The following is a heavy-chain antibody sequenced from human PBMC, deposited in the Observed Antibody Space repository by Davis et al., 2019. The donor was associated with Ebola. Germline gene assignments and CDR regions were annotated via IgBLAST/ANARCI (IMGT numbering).Heavy chain of an antibody. CDR3: VKDTSNIWFDV. D-gene: IGHD2/OR15-2a*01. J-gene: IGHJ3*01. V-gene: IGHV3-23*01. Sequence: GESLKISCAASRFVFSSYVMSWVRRAPGKGLEWVSTLGTSADTYYADSVKGRFTISRDNSKNTLHLQMNSLRVEDTAMYYCVKDTSNIWFDVWGQGTMVTVSS. CDR1: RFVFSSYV. CDR2: LGTSADT.